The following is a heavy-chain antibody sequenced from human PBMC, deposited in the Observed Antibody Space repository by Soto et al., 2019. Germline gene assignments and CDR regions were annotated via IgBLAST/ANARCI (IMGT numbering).Heavy chain of an antibody. CDR3: AKHRGAGAHFDY. J-gene: IGHJ4*02. CDR2: VSIGGST. CDR1: GFTFSSYA. D-gene: IGHD2-15*01. V-gene: IGHV3-23*01. Sequence: DVQLLESGGGLVQPEGSLRLSCAASGFTFSSYAMGWVRQGPGKGLEWVAVVSIGGSTHYADSVRGRFTISRDNSKNTLSLQMNSLTAEDTAVYFCAKHRGAGAHFDYWGQGALVTVSS.